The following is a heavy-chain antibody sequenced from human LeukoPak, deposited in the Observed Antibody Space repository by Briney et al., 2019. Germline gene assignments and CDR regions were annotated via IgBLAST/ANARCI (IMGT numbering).Heavy chain of an antibody. CDR1: GGSISSYY. J-gene: IGHJ6*03. CDR3: ARTRVPTPYYYYYMDV. CDR2: IYYSGST. D-gene: IGHD2-2*01. Sequence: SETLSLTCTVSGGSISSYYWSWIRQPPGKGLEWIGYIYYSGSTYYNPSLKSRVTISVDTSKNQFSLKLSSVTAADTAVYYCARTRVPTPYYYYYMDVWGKGTTVTVSS. V-gene: IGHV4-59*01.